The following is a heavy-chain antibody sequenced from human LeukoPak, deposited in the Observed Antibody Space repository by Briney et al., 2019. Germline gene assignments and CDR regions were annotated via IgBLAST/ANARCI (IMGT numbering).Heavy chain of an antibody. CDR2: ICGSGGST. J-gene: IGHJ4*02. D-gene: IGHD5-18*01. CDR1: GFTFSSYA. CDR3: AKDHPAMVYYFDY. V-gene: IGHV3-23*01. Sequence: GGSLRLSCAASGFTFSSYAMSWVRQAPGKELEWVSAICGSGGSTYYADSVKGRFTISRDNSKNTLYLQMNSLRAKDTAVYYCAKDHPAMVYYFDYWGQGTLVTVSS.